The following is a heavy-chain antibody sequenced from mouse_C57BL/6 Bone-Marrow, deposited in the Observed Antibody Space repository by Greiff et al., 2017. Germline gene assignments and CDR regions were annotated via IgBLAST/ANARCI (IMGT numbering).Heavy chain of an antibody. D-gene: IGHD2-4*01. Sequence: DVKLVESGGGLVQPGESLKLSCESNEYEFPSHDMSWVRKTPEKRLELVAAINSDGGSTYYPDTMERRFIISRDNTEKTLYLQMSSLRSEYTALYYCARNYYDYHYYAMDYWGQGTSVTVAS. CDR2: INSDGGST. CDR3: ARNYYDYHYYAMDY. V-gene: IGHV5-2*01. CDR1: EYEFPSHD. J-gene: IGHJ4*01.